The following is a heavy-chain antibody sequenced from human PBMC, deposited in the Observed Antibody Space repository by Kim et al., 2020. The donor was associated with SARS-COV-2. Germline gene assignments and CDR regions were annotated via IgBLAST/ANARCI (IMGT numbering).Heavy chain of an antibody. V-gene: IGHV3-21*01. CDR3: AGSTTVTTLYDY. D-gene: IGHD4-17*01. Sequence: GGSLRLSCAASGFTFSSYSMNWVRQAPGKGLEWVSSISSSSSYIYYADSVKGRFTISRDNAKNSLYLQMNSLRAEDTAVYYCAGSTTVTTLYDYWGQGTLVTVSS. CDR1: GFTFSSYS. CDR2: ISSSSSYI. J-gene: IGHJ4*02.